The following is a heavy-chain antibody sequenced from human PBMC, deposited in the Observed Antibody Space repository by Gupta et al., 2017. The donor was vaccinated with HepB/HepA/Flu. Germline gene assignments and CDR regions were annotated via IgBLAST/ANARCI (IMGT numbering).Heavy chain of an antibody. CDR3: AKDMWVGASGVGYFDY. J-gene: IGHJ4*02. D-gene: IGHD1-26*01. CDR1: GFTFDDYA. V-gene: IGHV3-9*01. Sequence: EVQLVESGGGLVQPGRSLRLSCAASGFTFDDYAMHWVRQAPGKGLEWVSGISWNSGSIGYADSVKGRFTISRDNAKNSLYLQMNSLRAEDTALYYCAKDMWVGASGVGYFDYWGQGTLVTVAS. CDR2: ISWNSGSI.